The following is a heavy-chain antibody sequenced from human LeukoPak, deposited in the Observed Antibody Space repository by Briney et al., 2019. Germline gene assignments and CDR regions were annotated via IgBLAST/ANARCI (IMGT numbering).Heavy chain of an antibody. CDR2: INPSGGST. J-gene: IGHJ4*02. V-gene: IGHV1-46*01. CDR3: ARAYSSSWYGEYYFDY. D-gene: IGHD6-13*01. CDR1: GYTFTSNY. Sequence: ASVKVSRKASGYTFTSNYMHWVRQAPGQGLEWMGVINPSGGSTSYAQKFQGRVTMTRDTSTSTVYMELSSLRSEDTAVYYCARAYSSSWYGEYYFDYWGQGTLVTVSS.